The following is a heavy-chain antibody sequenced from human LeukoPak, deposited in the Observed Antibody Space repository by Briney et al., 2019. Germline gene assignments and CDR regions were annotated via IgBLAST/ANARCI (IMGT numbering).Heavy chain of an antibody. J-gene: IGHJ4*02. V-gene: IGHV7-4-1*02. CDR2: INTNTGNP. CDR1: GYTFTSYA. Sequence: ASVKVSCKPSGYTFTSYAINWVRQAPGQGLEWMGWINTNTGNPTYAQGFTGRFVFSLDTSVSTAYLEITSLQAEDTAIYYCARIDCSSSSCWGTYWGQGTPVTVSS. CDR3: ARIDCSSSSCWGTY. D-gene: IGHD2-2*01.